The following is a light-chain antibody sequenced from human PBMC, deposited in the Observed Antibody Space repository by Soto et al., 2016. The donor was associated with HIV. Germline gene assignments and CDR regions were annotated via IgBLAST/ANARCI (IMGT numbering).Light chain of an antibody. J-gene: IGKJ1*01. Sequence: DIQMTQSPSTLSASVGDRVTITCRASQSISSWLAWYQQKPGKAPKLLIYKASSLESGVPSRFSGSGSGTEFTLTISSLQPDDFATYYCQQYYTYTFGQGTKVDMK. V-gene: IGKV1-5*03. CDR2: KAS. CDR3: QQYYTYT. CDR1: QSISSW.